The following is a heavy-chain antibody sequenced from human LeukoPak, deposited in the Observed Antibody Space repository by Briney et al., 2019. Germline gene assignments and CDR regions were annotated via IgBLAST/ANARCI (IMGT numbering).Heavy chain of an antibody. J-gene: IGHJ1*01. CDR1: GFTFSSYA. CDR3: AKDRSLVRPQYFQH. V-gene: IGHV3-23*01. D-gene: IGHD6-13*01. CDR2: ISGSGGST. Sequence: QAGGSLRLSCAASGFTFSSYAMSWVRQAPGKGLEWVSGISGSGGSTYYADSVKGRFTISRDNSKNTLYLQMNSLRAEDTAVYYCAKDRSLVRPQYFQHWGQGTLLTVSS.